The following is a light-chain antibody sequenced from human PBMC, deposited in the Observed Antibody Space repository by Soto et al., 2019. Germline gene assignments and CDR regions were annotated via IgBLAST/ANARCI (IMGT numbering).Light chain of an antibody. Sequence: EIVRTQSPATLSVSPGERATLSGRASQNISSNLSWSQQKPGHAPRVLIDGASTMATGIPARFSGSGSGTEFTLNISSLKYEDFAVYNFQQYNNWLWTFGQGNKVEIK. J-gene: IGKJ1*01. CDR1: QNISSN. CDR3: QQYNNWLWT. CDR2: GAS. V-gene: IGKV3-15*01.